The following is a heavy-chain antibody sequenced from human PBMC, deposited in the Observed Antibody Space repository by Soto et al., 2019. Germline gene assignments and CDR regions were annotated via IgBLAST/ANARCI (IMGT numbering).Heavy chain of an antibody. D-gene: IGHD2-8*01. CDR2: IKSKAAGATT. CDR3: ATEGATGYWSDGEWYKKTI. V-gene: IGHV3-15*01. Sequence: EVQLVESGGGLVKPGGSLRVSCAASGFAFTNAWMSWVRQAPGKGLEWVGRIKSKAAGATTDYTAPVRGRFTISRDDSKVTLYLQMHSLKTEDTAVYYCATEGATGYWSDGEWYKKTIWGQIVLVTVST. J-gene: IGHJ4*02. CDR1: GFAFTNAW.